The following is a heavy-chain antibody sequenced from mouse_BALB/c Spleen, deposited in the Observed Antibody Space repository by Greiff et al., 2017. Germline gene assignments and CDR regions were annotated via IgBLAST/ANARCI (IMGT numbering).Heavy chain of an antibody. CDR1: GYTFTDYN. Sequence: EVQLQQSGPELVKPGASVKISCKASGYTFTDYNMHWVKQSHGKSLEWIGYIYPYNGGTGYNQKIKSKATLTVDNSSSTAYMELRSLTSEDSAVYYCATLRVDYWGQGTTLTVSS. J-gene: IGHJ2*01. CDR2: IYPYNGGT. CDR3: ATLRVDY. D-gene: IGHD1-1*01. V-gene: IGHV1S29*02.